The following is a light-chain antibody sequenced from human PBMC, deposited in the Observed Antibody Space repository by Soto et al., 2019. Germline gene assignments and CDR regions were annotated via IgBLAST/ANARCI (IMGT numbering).Light chain of an antibody. V-gene: IGKV2-29*01. J-gene: IGKJ5*01. CDR3: QQYGTSEII. Sequence: DIVMTQTPLSLSVTPGQPASISCRSSQSLLHSDGKTYFYWYQQKPGQAPRLLIYDTSSRATGVPDRYSASGSGTDFTLTISRLEPEDFAVFFCQQYGTSEIIFGQGTRLEIK. CDR1: QSLLHSDGKTY. CDR2: DTS.